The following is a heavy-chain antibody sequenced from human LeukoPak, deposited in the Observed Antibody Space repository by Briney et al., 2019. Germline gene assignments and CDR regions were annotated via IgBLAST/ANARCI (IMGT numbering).Heavy chain of an antibody. Sequence: GASVKVSCKASGGTFSSYAISWVRQAPGQGVEWMGWINTNTGNPTYAQGFTGRFVFSLDTSVSTAYLQISSLKAEDTAVYYCARGSIGAPHHFDYWGQGTLVTVSS. CDR1: GGTFSSYA. CDR3: ARGSIGAPHHFDY. D-gene: IGHD3-10*01. CDR2: INTNTGNP. J-gene: IGHJ4*02. V-gene: IGHV7-4-1*02.